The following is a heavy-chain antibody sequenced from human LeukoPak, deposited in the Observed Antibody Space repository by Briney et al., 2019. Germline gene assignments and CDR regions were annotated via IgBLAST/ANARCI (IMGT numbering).Heavy chain of an antibody. V-gene: IGHV3-30*18. Sequence: SGGSLRLSCAASAFTFSRYGMHWVRQAPGKGLEWVAVILYDGSNEYYAGSVKGRFTISRDNSKNTLFLQMNSLRTEDTAVYYCAKDITTIAVRRELDYWGQGTLVTVSS. CDR1: AFTFSRYG. J-gene: IGHJ4*02. D-gene: IGHD6-19*01. CDR3: AKDITTIAVRRELDY. CDR2: ILYDGSNE.